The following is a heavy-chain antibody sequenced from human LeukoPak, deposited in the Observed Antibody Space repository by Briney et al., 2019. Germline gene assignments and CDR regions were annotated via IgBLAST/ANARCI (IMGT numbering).Heavy chain of an antibody. CDR3: ARALNWKEYYFDF. CDR2: IYSGGST. D-gene: IGHD1-20*01. J-gene: IGHJ4*02. CDR1: GFNVSGTY. Sequence: PGGSLRLSCEASGFNVSGTYMTWVPHAPGKGLEWVSVIYSGGSTYYAASVKGRFIISRDNSKNTLYLHMNSLRAEDTAVYYCARALNWKEYYFDFWGQGALVTVSS. V-gene: IGHV3-66*01.